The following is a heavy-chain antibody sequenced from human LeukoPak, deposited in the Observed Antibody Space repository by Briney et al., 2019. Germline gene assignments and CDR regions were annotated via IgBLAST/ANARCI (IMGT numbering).Heavy chain of an antibody. CDR1: GASISSGSNY. V-gene: IGHV4-39*07. CDR2: IYSSGST. J-gene: IGHJ4*02. Sequence: SETLSLTCSVSGASISSGSNYWGWIRQPPGKTLEWIGSIYSSGSTYYNPSLKSRVTISVDTSKNQFSLKLSSVTAADTAVYYCARDRLRWPKIDYWGQGTLVTVSS. D-gene: IGHD4-23*01. CDR3: ARDRLRWPKIDY.